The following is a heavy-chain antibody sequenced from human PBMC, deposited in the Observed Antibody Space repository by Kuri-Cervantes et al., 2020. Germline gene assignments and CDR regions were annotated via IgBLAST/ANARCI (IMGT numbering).Heavy chain of an antibody. J-gene: IGHJ4*02. Sequence: GESLKISCAASGFTFSNAWMSWVRQAPGKGLEWIGRIKSKSDGGTTDYATPVKGRFTISRDDSKNTLYLQMNSLKTEDTAVYYCATGSYYDSSGGDYWGQGTLVTVSS. D-gene: IGHD3-22*01. CDR1: GFTFSNAW. V-gene: IGHV3-15*01. CDR3: ATGSYYDSSGGDY. CDR2: IKSKSDGGTT.